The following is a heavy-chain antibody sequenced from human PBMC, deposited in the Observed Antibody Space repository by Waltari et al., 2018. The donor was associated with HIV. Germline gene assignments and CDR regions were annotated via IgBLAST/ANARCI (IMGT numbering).Heavy chain of an antibody. CDR2: IARDGSEE. V-gene: IGHV3-7*01. CDR3: ARGAIYSSGPYDAFDI. CDR1: GFTLSHYW. J-gene: IGHJ3*02. Sequence: EVQLVESGGGLVQPGGSLRLSCVASGFTLSHYWMSRVRPPPGKGLEWVANIARDGSEEYYVDSMKGRFTISRNNAGNSLFLHMYSLTIEDTGVYYCARGAIYSSGPYDAFDIWGRGTLVTVSS. D-gene: IGHD6-19*01.